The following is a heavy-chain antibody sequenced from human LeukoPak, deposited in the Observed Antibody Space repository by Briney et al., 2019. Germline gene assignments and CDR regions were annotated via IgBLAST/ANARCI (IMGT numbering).Heavy chain of an antibody. V-gene: IGHV3-20*04. CDR1: GFNFDGYS. CDR2: IHWNGDST. Sequence: GGSLRLSCAASGFNFDGYSMSWVRQAPGKGLEWVSGIHWNGDSTGYADSVKGRFTISRDNTKKSLYLQMNSLRVEDTALYYCARDVPLDFYYYYMDVWGKGTTVTVSS. J-gene: IGHJ6*03. D-gene: IGHD3-10*02. CDR3: ARDVPLDFYYYYMDV.